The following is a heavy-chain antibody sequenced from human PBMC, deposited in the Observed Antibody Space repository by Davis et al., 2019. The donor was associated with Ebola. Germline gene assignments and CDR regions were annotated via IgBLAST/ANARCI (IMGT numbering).Heavy chain of an antibody. Sequence: AASVKVSCNASGYTFTSYGITWVRQAPGQGLEWMGWINPHIGNTNYAQNVQGRVTMTTDTSTSTDYMGVRILRSDDTAVYSCARAQFPTTSDHWGQGTLVTVSS. V-gene: IGHV1-18*04. CDR3: ARAQFPTTSDH. CDR1: GYTFTSYG. CDR2: INPHIGNT. J-gene: IGHJ4*02. D-gene: IGHD1-1*01.